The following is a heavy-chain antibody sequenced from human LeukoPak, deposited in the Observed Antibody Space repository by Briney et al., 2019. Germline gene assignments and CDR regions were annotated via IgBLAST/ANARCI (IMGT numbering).Heavy chain of an antibody. CDR3: ATDLNSGSYSPDRYGMDV. CDR2: FDPEDGET. Sequence: ASVKLSCKVSGYTLTELSMHWVRQAPGKGLEWMGGFDPEDGETIYAQKFQGRVTMTEYTSTDTAYMELSSLRSEDTAVYYCATDLNSGSYSPDRYGMDVWGQGTTVTVSS. V-gene: IGHV1-24*01. CDR1: GYTLTELS. J-gene: IGHJ6*02. D-gene: IGHD1-26*01.